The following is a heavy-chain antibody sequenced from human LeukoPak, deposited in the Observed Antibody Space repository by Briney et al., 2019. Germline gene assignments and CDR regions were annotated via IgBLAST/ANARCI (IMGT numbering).Heavy chain of an antibody. J-gene: IGHJ4*02. V-gene: IGHV1-2*02. CDR1: GYTFTGYY. Sequence: GASVKVSCKASGYTFTGYYMHWVRQAPGQGLEWMGWINPNSGGSNYAQKFQGRVTMTRDTSISTAYMELSRRKSDDTAVYYCARDYGGAPDIVVVVAVDYWGQGTLVTVSS. D-gene: IGHD2-15*01. CDR3: ARDYGGAPDIVVVVAVDY. CDR2: INPNSGGS.